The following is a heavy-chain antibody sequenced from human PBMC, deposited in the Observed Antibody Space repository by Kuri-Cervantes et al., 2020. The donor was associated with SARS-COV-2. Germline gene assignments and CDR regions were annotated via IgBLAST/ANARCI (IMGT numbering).Heavy chain of an antibody. CDR3: ARQGCHYGDYAVAGY. J-gene: IGHJ4*02. Sequence: GGSLRLSCKGSGYSFTSYWIGWVRQVPGQGLEWMGIIYPGDPDTRYSPSFQGQVTISDDKSISTAYLQWSSLKASDTAMYYCARQGCHYGDYAVAGYWGQGTLVTVSS. CDR1: GYSFTSYW. D-gene: IGHD4-17*01. CDR2: IYPGDPDT. V-gene: IGHV5-51*01.